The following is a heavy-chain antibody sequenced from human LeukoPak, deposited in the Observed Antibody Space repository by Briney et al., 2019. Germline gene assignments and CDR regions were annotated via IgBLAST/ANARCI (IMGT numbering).Heavy chain of an antibody. CDR3: ARHVVFITMVRGVINNNWFDP. D-gene: IGHD3-10*01. CDR1: GGSISSYY. Sequence: SETLSLTCTVSGGSISSYYWSWIRQPPGKGLEWIGSMYYSGGTYYNPSLKSRVTISVDTSKNQFSLKLRYMTAADTAVYYCARHVVFITMVRGVINNNWFDPWGQGTLVTVSS. J-gene: IGHJ5*02. V-gene: IGHV4-59*04. CDR2: MYYSGGT.